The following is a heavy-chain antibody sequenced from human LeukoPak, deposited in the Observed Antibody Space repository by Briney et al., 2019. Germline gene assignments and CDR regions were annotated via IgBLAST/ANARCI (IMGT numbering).Heavy chain of an antibody. D-gene: IGHD2-15*01. Sequence: GASVKVSCKASGYTFTSYDINWVRQATGQGLEWMGWMNPDSGNTGYAQKFQGRVTMTRKTSISIAYMELSSLRSEDTAVYYCARVGVVVAASLEYRFDPWGQGTLVTVSS. CDR3: ARVGVVVAASLEYRFDP. CDR1: GYTFTSYD. V-gene: IGHV1-8*01. J-gene: IGHJ5*02. CDR2: MNPDSGNT.